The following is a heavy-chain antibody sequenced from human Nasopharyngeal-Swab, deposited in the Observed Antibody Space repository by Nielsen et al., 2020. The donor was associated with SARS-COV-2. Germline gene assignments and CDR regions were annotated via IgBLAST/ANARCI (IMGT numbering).Heavy chain of an antibody. CDR3: ARHQEFTIFGVVIRGAFDI. D-gene: IGHD3-3*01. V-gene: IGHV4-39*01. J-gene: IGHJ3*02. CDR1: GGSISSSSYY. CDR2: IYYSGST. Sequence: SDTLSLTCTVSGGSISSSSYYRGWIRQPPGKGLEWIGSIYYSGSTYYNPSLKSRVTISVDTSKNQFSLKLSSVTAADTAVYYCARHQEFTIFGVVIRGAFDIWGQGTMVTVSS.